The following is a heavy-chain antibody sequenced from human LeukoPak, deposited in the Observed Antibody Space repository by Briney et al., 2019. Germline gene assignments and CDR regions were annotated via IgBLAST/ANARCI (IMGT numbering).Heavy chain of an antibody. J-gene: IGHJ4*02. CDR3: ASGPRYFDWLSSDY. D-gene: IGHD3-9*01. V-gene: IGHV1-18*01. Sequence: ASVKVSRKASGYTFTSYGISWVRQAPGQGLEWMGWISAYNGNTNYAQKLQGRVTMTTDTSTSTAYMELRSLRSDDTAVYYCASGPRYFDWLSSDYWGQGTLVTVSS. CDR2: ISAYNGNT. CDR1: GYTFTSYG.